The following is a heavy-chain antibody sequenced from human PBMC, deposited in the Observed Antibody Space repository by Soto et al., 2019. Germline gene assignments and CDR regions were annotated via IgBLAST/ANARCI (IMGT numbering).Heavy chain of an antibody. D-gene: IGHD1-26*01. CDR3: ATGATVAY. V-gene: IGHV1-46*01. CDR2: INPSGGQT. CDR1: GYTFSSYN. J-gene: IGHJ4*02. Sequence: ASVKVSCKTSGYTFSSYNVHWVRQAPGQGLEWMGIINPSGGQTRNAQKFQGRVTMTRDTSTSTAYMELTSLRSEDTAVYYCATGATVAYWGQGTLVTVSS.